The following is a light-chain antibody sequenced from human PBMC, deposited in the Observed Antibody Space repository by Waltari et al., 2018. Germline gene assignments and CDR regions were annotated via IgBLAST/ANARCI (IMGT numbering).Light chain of an antibody. J-gene: IGLJ2*01. CDR3: GTWSSSLNGVL. CDR2: DDR. V-gene: IGLV1-51*01. CDR1: GSDVRSHD. Sequence: QSVLTQPPSVSAAPGQRVNISCSGSGSDVRSHDVSWYQQLPGTDPKFIIYDDRKRPSGIPDRFSGSRAGTSGTLDIIGRQMGDEGDYYCGTWSSSLNGVLFGGGTKLTVL.